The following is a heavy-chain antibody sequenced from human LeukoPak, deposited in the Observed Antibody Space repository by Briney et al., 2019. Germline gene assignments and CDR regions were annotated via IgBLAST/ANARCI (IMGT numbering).Heavy chain of an antibody. CDR2: ISGSGGST. V-gene: IGHV3-23*01. CDR1: GFTFSSYG. D-gene: IGHD3-9*01. Sequence: PGGSLRLSCAASGFTFSSYGMSWVRQAPGKGLEWVSAISGSGGSTYYADSVKGRFTISRDNSKNTLYLQMNSLRAEDTAVYYCAKDNDILTGYYSDYWGQGTLVTVSS. CDR3: AKDNDILTGYYSDY. J-gene: IGHJ4*02.